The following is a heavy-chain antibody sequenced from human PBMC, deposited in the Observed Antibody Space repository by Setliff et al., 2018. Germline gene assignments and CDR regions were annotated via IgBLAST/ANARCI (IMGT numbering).Heavy chain of an antibody. D-gene: IGHD1-26*01. V-gene: IGHV5-51*01. CDR1: GYSFTTSW. CDR3: AREHVSGHSEY. CDR2: IYPGDSDT. J-gene: IGHJ4*02. Sequence: GESLKISCKASGYSFTTSWIAWVRQKPGKGLEWMGFIYPGDSDTQYSPSFQGQVTFSSDKSINTAYLQWSSLKASDTAIYYCAREHVSGHSEYWGQGTLVTVSS.